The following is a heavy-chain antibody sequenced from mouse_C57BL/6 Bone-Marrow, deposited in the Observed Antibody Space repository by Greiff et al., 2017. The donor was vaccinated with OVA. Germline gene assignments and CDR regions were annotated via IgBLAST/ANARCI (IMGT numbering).Heavy chain of an antibody. Sequence: EVQLQQSGAELVRPGASVKLSCTASGFNIKDDYMHWVKQRPEQGLEWIGWIDPENGDTEYASKFQGKATITADTSSNTAYLQLSSLTSEDTAVYYCTPGGYDYGYDEDYAMDDWGQGTSVTVSS. D-gene: IGHD2-2*01. CDR1: GFNIKDDY. CDR3: TPGGYDYGYDEDYAMDD. V-gene: IGHV14-4*01. CDR2: IDPENGDT. J-gene: IGHJ4*01.